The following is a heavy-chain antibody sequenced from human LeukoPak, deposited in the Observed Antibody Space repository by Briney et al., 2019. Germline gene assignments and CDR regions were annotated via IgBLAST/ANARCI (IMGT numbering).Heavy chain of an antibody. CDR1: GFTFRGYG. J-gene: IGHJ4*02. Sequence: GGSLRLSCAASGFTFRGYGVHWVRQTPGKGLEWVSATETDGSATTYADSVEGRFSISRDNAKNILYLQMNSLRVEDTAVYYCARGGGYRLDYWGQRTLVTVSS. CDR3: ARGGGYRLDY. V-gene: IGHV3-74*01. D-gene: IGHD6-25*01. CDR2: TETDGSAT.